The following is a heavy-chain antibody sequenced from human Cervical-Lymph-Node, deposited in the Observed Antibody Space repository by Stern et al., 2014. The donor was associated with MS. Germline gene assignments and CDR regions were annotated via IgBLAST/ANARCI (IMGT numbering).Heavy chain of an antibody. CDR1: GGTFSSYA. J-gene: IGHJ4*02. CDR3: VFAAAVHPTSDY. D-gene: IGHD6-13*01. CDR2: IIPIFGTA. V-gene: IGHV1-69*01. Sequence: QVQLVQSGAEVKKPGSSVKVSCKASGGTFSSYAISWVRQAPGQGLEWMGGIIPIFGTANYAQKIQGRVTITADESTSTAYMELSSPRSEDTAVYYCVFAAAVHPTSDYWGQGTLVTVSS.